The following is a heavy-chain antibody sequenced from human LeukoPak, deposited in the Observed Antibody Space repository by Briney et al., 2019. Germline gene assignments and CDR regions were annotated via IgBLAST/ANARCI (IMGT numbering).Heavy chain of an antibody. CDR3: AASDCSSTSCYGY. CDR1: CGSISSYY. CDR2: IYTSEST. Sequence: SETLSLTCTVSCGSISSYYWSWIRQPAGKGLEWIGRIYTSESTNYNPSLKSRFTMSVDTSKNQFSLKLSSVTAADTAVYYCAASDCSSTSCYGYWGQGTLVTVSS. J-gene: IGHJ4*02. D-gene: IGHD2-2*01. V-gene: IGHV4-4*07.